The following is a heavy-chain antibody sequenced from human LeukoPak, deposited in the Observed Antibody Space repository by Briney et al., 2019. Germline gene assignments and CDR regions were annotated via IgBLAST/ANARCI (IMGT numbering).Heavy chain of an antibody. V-gene: IGHV1-2*02. CDR2: INPNSGAT. J-gene: IGHJ4*02. CDR1: GYTFTAYY. Sequence: ASVKVSCKTSGYTFTAYYMYWVRQAPGQGLELMGWINPNSGATNYVQKFQGRVTMTRDTSISTVYMELSRLRSEDTAVYSCARDGPSVMVEFDYWGQGTLVTVSS. CDR3: ARDGPSVMVEFDY. D-gene: IGHD2-15*01.